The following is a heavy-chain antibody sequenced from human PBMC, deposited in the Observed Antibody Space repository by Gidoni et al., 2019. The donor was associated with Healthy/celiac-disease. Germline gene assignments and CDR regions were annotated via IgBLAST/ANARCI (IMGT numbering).Heavy chain of an antibody. J-gene: IGHJ5*02. CDR2: IYYSGST. V-gene: IGHV4-39*01. Sequence: GWIRQPPGKGLEWIGSIYYSGSTYYNPSLKSRVTISVDTSKNQFSLKLSSVTAADTAVYYCARHERMYWFDPWGQGTLVTVSS. CDR3: ARHERMYWFDP. D-gene: IGHD6-25*01.